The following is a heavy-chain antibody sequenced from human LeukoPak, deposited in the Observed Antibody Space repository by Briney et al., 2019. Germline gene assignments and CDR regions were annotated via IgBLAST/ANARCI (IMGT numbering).Heavy chain of an antibody. V-gene: IGHV4-59*05. CDR2: IYYSGST. J-gene: IGHJ4*02. CDR1: GGSISSYY. Sequence: SETLSLTCTVSGGSISSYYWSWIRQPPGKGLEWIGSIYYSGSTYYNPSLKSRVTISVDTSKNQFSLKLSSVTAADTAVYYCARLGVGARLFDYWGQGTLVTVSS. D-gene: IGHD1-26*01. CDR3: ARLGVGARLFDY.